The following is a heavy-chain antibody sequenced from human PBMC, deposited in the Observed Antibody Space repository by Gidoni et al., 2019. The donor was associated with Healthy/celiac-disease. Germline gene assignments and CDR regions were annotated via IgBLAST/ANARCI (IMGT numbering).Heavy chain of an antibody. V-gene: IGHV4-39*01. D-gene: IGHD6-19*01. CDR2: IYYSGST. CDR1: GGSISSSSYY. CDR3: ARHLKSPRAAGIAVAGQALDY. Sequence: QLQLQESGPGLVKPSETLSLTCTVSGGSISSSSYYWGWIRQPPGKGLEWIGSIYYSGSTYYNPSLKSRVTISVDTSKNQFSLKLSSVTAADTAVYYCARHLKSPRAAGIAVAGQALDYWGQGTLVTVSS. J-gene: IGHJ4*02.